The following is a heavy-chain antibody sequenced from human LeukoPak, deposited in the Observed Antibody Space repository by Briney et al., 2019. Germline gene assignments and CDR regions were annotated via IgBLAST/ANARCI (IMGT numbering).Heavy chain of an antibody. CDR1: GYSISSGYY. CDR3: ARTEFVVVTAIRAKYFQH. CDR2: IYHSGST. Sequence: SETLSLTCTVSGYSISSGYYWGWIRQPPGKGLEWIGSIYHSGSTNYNPSLKSRVTISVDTSKNQFSLKLSSVTAADTAVYYCARTEFVVVTAIRAKYFQHWGQGTLVTVSS. D-gene: IGHD2-21*02. J-gene: IGHJ1*01. V-gene: IGHV4-38-2*02.